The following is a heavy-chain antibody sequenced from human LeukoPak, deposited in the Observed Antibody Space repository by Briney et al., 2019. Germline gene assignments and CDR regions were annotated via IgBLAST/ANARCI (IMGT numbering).Heavy chain of an antibody. D-gene: IGHD6-25*01. V-gene: IGHV4-39*02. CDR1: GGSISSSSYY. J-gene: IGHJ4*02. CDR2: IYYSGST. Sequence: SETLSLTCTVSGGSISSSSYYWGWIRQPPGKGLEWIGSIYYSGSTYYNPSLKSRVTISVDTSKNQFSLKLSSVTAADTAVYYCARDSKQRLGENIFDYWGQGTLGTVSS. CDR3: ARDSKQRLGENIFDY.